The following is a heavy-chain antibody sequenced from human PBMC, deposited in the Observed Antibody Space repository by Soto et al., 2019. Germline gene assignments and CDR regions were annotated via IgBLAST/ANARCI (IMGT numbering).Heavy chain of an antibody. V-gene: IGHV1-3*01. CDR3: ARENLDFWSTHRVGDYYYMDV. CDR1: GYTFTNSA. CDR2: INAGNGNT. J-gene: IGHJ6*03. D-gene: IGHD3-3*01. Sequence: QVPLVQSGAEIKKPGASVKVSCKASGYTFTNSAMHWVRQAPGQSLEWMGWINAGNGNTKFSQNFQGRVSITRDTPASTAYMELNSLTSEDTAVYFCARENLDFWSTHRVGDYYYMDVWGNGTTVTVSS.